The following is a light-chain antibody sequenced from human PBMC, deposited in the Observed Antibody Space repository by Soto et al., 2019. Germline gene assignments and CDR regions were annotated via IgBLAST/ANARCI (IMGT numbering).Light chain of an antibody. Sequence: AIRMTQSPSSLSASTGDRVTITCRASQDINTYLAWYQQKPGKAPSLLIYAASTLQSGAPSRFNGSTSGTDFTLTINSLQAEDFPTFYCQQYFSYPYTFGQGTKLEIK. CDR1: QDINTY. V-gene: IGKV1-8*01. J-gene: IGKJ2*01. CDR2: AAS. CDR3: QQYFSYPYT.